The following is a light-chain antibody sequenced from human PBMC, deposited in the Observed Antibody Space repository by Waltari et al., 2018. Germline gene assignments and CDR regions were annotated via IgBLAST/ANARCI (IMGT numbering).Light chain of an antibody. J-gene: IGKJ3*01. CDR2: AAS. V-gene: IGKV1-9*01. CDR1: QDLSEY. Sequence: DIQMSLSPSSLSPSVGDRLTITCPASQDLSEYLNWYQQKPSKAPNLLIYAASHLPSGVPTRFSASGSGTDFTLTISSLQPEDFATYCCQQGNFYPCTFGHGTKLDFK. CDR3: QQGNFYPCT.